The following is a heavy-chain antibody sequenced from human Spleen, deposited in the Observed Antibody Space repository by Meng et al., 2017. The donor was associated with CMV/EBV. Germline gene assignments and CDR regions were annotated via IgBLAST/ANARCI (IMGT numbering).Heavy chain of an antibody. D-gene: IGHD6-13*01. J-gene: IGHJ6*02. Sequence: GESLKISCATSGFTVSSSYMHWVRRAPGKGLEWVSLIYTDGSTSYADFVRGRFTISRDTSKNTLYLQMNSLRAEDTAMYYCARDLPSSWYRNGMDVWGQGTTVTVSS. CDR2: IYTDGST. CDR1: GFTVSSSY. CDR3: ARDLPSSWYRNGMDV. V-gene: IGHV3-66*02.